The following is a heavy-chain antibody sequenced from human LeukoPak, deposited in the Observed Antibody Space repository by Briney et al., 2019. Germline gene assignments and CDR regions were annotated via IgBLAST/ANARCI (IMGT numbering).Heavy chain of an antibody. V-gene: IGHV3-23*01. Sequence: GALRLSCAASGFTFSSYAMSWVRQAPGKGLEWVSAISGSGGSTYYADSVKGRFTISRDNSKNTLYLQMNSLRAEDTAVYYCAKEEDYDFWSGYPQIGYWGQGTLVTVSS. D-gene: IGHD3-3*01. CDR1: GFTFSSYA. CDR3: AKEEDYDFWSGYPQIGY. J-gene: IGHJ4*02. CDR2: ISGSGGST.